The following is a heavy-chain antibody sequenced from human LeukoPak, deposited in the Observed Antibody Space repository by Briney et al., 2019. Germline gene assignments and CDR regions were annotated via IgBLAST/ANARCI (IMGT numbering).Heavy chain of an antibody. V-gene: IGHV3-48*03. Sequence: GGSLRLSCAASGFTFSSYEMSWVRQAPGKGLGWVSYISSSGSTEKYADSVKGGFTISRDNAKNSLYLQMYSLRAEDTAVYYCARGEQLNYFVYWGQGTLVTVSS. CDR1: GFTFSSYE. CDR2: ISSSGSTE. D-gene: IGHD1-26*01. CDR3: ARGEQLNYFVY. J-gene: IGHJ4*02.